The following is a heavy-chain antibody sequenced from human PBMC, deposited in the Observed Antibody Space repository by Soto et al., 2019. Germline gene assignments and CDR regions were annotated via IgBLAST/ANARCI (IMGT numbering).Heavy chain of an antibody. CDR2: ISSTGTFI. Sequence: ESGGGLVKPGGSLRLSCAASGFAFSSYSMNWVRQAPGKGLEWVSSISSTGTFIYYGDSVKGRFTVSRDNAQSSLYLQMSSLIAEDSAMYPCETLYQGIIDSERAGTDYWGQGTLVTVSS. D-gene: IGHD1-20*01. CDR3: ETLYQGIIDSERAGTDY. V-gene: IGHV3-21*04. J-gene: IGHJ4*02. CDR1: GFAFSSYS.